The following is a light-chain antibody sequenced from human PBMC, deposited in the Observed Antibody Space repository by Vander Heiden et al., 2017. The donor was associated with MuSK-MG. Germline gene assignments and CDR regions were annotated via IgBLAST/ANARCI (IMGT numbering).Light chain of an antibody. V-gene: IGLV3-19*01. CDR2: GKN. CDR3: SHRDSSGNQL. Sequence: SSPLTHYPAVPVSLCQTVRITSPRASLRSYYASWYQQKQGQAPVLVIYGKNNRPSGIPDRCSGSSSGKTASLTITGAQAEDDADDYCSHRDSSGNQLFGGGTKLTVL. CDR1: SLRSYY. J-gene: IGLJ2*01.